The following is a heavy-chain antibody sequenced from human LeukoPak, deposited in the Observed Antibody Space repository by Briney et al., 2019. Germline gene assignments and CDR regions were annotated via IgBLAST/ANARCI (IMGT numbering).Heavy chain of an antibody. V-gene: IGHV3-33*01. Sequence: GGSLRLSCAASGFTFSSYGMHWVRQAPSRGLEWVAVIWYDGSNKYYADSVKGRFTISRDNSKNTLYLQMNSLRAEDTAVYYCARDIFTATTQYYGMDVWGQGTTVTVSS. CDR2: IWYDGSNK. CDR1: GFTFSSYG. J-gene: IGHJ6*02. D-gene: IGHD3-9*01. CDR3: ARDIFTATTQYYGMDV.